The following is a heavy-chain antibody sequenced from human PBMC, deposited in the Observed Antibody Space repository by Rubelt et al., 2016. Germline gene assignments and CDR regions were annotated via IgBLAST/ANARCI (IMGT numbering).Heavy chain of an antibody. D-gene: IGHD6-19*01. V-gene: IGHV3-7*01. Sequence: EVHLLDSGGGLVQPGGSLRLSCAASGFTFSDYWMSWVRQAPGKALAWVASIHQYGTEKYYVDSVKGRFTISRDQAKNSLYLKLNCLDAEDTAVYYCARERTRFSSGWRPSYYFDYWGQGTLVTVSP. CDR2: IHQYGTEK. CDR1: GFTFSDYW. CDR3: ARERTRFSSGWRPSYYFDY. J-gene: IGHJ4*02.